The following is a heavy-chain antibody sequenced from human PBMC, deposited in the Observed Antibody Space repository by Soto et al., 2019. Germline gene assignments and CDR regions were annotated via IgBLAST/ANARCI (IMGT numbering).Heavy chain of an antibody. CDR1: GSYITSGDYH. Sequence: SETLSLTCSVSGSYITSGDYHWTWIRQAPGKGLEWIGYISHSETTYYSPALKNRIIISSDFSMNQFSLRLNSVTAADTAVYFCAGFGVGDRDDKWGQGTLVTV. CDR2: ISHSETT. J-gene: IGHJ4*02. D-gene: IGHD2-8*01. V-gene: IGHV4-30-4*01. CDR3: AGFGVGDRDDK.